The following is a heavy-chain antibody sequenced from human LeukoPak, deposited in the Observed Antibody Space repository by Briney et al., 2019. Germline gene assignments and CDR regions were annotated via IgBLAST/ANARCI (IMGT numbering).Heavy chain of an antibody. J-gene: IGHJ4*02. V-gene: IGHV1-2*02. CDR3: ARIRQYYDFWSGATPSFDY. CDR1: GYTFTGYY. Sequence: ASVKVSCKASGYTFTGYYMHWVRQAPGQGLEWMGWINPNSGGTNYAQKFQGRVTMTRDTSISTAYMELSRLRSDDTAVYYCARIRQYYDFWSGATPSFDYWGQGTLVTVSS. CDR2: INPNSGGT. D-gene: IGHD3-3*01.